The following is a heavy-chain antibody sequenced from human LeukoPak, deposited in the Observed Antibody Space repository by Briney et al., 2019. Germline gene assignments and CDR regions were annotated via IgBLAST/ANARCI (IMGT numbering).Heavy chain of an antibody. D-gene: IGHD6-19*01. J-gene: IGHJ4*02. Sequence: KTGGSLRLSCAASGFTFSSYNMNWVRQAPGKGLEWVASISGTSGYKHYADSVQGRFTISRDNAKKSLRLEMDSLRAEDTAVYYCVRGEYSSGWYDFFDSWGQGTLVTVSS. CDR2: ISGTSGYK. CDR1: GFTFSSYN. CDR3: VRGEYSSGWYDFFDS. V-gene: IGHV3-21*01.